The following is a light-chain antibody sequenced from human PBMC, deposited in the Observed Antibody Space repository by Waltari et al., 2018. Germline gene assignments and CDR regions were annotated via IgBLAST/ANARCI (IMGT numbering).Light chain of an antibody. CDR3: QHYVRLPAT. Sequence: EIVLTQSPGTLSLSPGERATLFCRARQSIGKYFVWYQQKPGQAPRLLIYGASTRATGIPDRFSGGGSGTDFSLSITRLEPEDFAVYYCQHYVRLPATFGQGTTVEI. CDR1: QSIGKY. J-gene: IGKJ1*01. CDR2: GAS. V-gene: IGKV3-20*01.